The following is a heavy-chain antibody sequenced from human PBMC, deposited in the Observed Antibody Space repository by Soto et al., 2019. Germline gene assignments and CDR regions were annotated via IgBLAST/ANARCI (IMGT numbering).Heavy chain of an antibody. CDR1: GGSISSYY. Sequence: SETLSLTCTVSGGSISSYYWSWIRQPPGKGLEWIGYIYYSGSTNYNPSLKSRVTISVDTSKNQFSLKLSSVTAADTAVYYCARRGLGIELNYWGQGTLVTVSS. D-gene: IGHD7-27*01. V-gene: IGHV4-59*08. CDR2: IYYSGST. CDR3: ARRGLGIELNY. J-gene: IGHJ4*02.